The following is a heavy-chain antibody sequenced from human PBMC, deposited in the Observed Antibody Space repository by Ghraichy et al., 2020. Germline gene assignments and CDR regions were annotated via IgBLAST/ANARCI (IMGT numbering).Heavy chain of an antibody. J-gene: IGHJ6*02. Sequence: GGSLRLSCAASGFTFSDYYMSWIRQAPGKGLEWVSCISSSSSHTHYADSVKGRFTISRDNAKNSLYLQMNSLRAEDTAVYYCARGSGVSRYYYYYGMDVWDQGTTVTVSS. D-gene: IGHD2-8*01. CDR2: ISSSSSHT. CDR1: GFTFSDYY. V-gene: IGHV3-11*06. CDR3: ARGSGVSRYYYYYGMDV.